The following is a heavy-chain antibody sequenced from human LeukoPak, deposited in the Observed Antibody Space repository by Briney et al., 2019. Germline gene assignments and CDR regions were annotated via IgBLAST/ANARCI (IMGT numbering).Heavy chain of an antibody. CDR2: ISYDGSNK. J-gene: IGHJ4*02. CDR1: GFTFRSYA. V-gene: IGHV3-30*04. CDR3: ARDGSGSYVDY. D-gene: IGHD1-26*01. Sequence: PGGSLRLSCAASGFTFRSYAMHWVRQAPGKGLEWVAVISYDGSNKYYADSVKGRFTISRDNSKNTLYLQMNSLRAEDTAVYYCARDGSGSYVDYWGQGTLVTVSS.